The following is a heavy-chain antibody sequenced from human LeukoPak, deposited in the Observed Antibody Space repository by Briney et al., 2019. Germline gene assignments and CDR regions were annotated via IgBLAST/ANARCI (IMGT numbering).Heavy chain of an antibody. Sequence: GGSLRLSCAASGFTFSTYSMNWVRQAPGKGPEWVSYISTSGTTMYYADSVRGRFTISRDNAQNSLYLQMDSLRDEDTAVYYCTTAGAGYNFFGLDWGQGTLVTVSS. J-gene: IGHJ4*02. D-gene: IGHD5-24*01. CDR3: TTAGAGYNFFGLD. V-gene: IGHV3-48*02. CDR2: ISTSGTTM. CDR1: GFTFSTYS.